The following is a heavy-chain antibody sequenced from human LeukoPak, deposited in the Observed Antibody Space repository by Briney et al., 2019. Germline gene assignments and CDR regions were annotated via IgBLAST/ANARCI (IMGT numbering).Heavy chain of an antibody. J-gene: IGHJ4*02. Sequence: PSETLSLTCIVSGDSISTYYWSWIRQPPGKRLEWIGYIYSSGSTNYNPSLKSRVTMSVDTSKNQFSLKLSSVTAADTAVYYCARGLSYRDYYFNYWGQGTLVTVSS. CDR1: GDSISTYY. CDR2: IYSSGST. D-gene: IGHD4-17*01. V-gene: IGHV4-59*01. CDR3: ARGLSYRDYYFNY.